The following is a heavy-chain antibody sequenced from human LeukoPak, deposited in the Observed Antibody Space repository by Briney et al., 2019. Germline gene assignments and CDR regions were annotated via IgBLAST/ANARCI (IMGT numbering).Heavy chain of an antibody. CDR1: GFTFSSYA. CDR3: AKTLAVAGTLSLFDY. V-gene: IGHV3-30*18. Sequence: GGSLRLSCAASGFTFSSYAMHWVRQAPGKGLEWVAVISYDGSNKYYADSVKGRFTISRDNSKNTLYLQMNSLRAEDTAVYYCAKTLAVAGTLSLFDYWGQGTLVTVSS. D-gene: IGHD6-19*01. J-gene: IGHJ4*02. CDR2: ISYDGSNK.